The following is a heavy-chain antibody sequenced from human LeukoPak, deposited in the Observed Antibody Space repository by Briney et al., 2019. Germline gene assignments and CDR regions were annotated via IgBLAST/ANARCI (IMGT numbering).Heavy chain of an antibody. CDR3: AMQVGIYGDYNNWFDP. J-gene: IGHJ5*02. D-gene: IGHD4-17*01. CDR1: GAPLNNYY. CDR2: VDYSGST. Sequence: SETLSLTCTVSGAPLNNYYWNWVRQPPGKELEWIGNVDYSGSTRYNPSLKSRATMSLDSSKNQFSLRLTSVTAADVAVYYCAMQVGIYGDYNNWFDPWGQGARVTVSS. V-gene: IGHV4-59*08.